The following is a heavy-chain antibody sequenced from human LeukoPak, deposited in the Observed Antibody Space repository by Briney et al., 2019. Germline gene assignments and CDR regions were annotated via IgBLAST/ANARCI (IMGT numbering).Heavy chain of an antibody. V-gene: IGHV3-9*01. CDR3: ARDFRIAAAVPSYFDY. J-gene: IGHJ4*02. Sequence: PGRSLRLSCAASGFTFDDYAMHWVRQAPGKGLEWVSGISWNSGSIGYADSVKGRFTISRDNAKASLDLQLNSLRAEDTAVYFCARDFRIAAAVPSYFDYWGPGVLVTVSS. CDR1: GFTFDDYA. D-gene: IGHD6-13*01. CDR2: ISWNSGSI.